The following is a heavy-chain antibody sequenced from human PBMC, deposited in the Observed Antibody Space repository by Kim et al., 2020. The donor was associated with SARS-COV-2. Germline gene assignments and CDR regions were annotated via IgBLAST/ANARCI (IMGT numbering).Heavy chain of an antibody. D-gene: IGHD1-26*01. J-gene: IGHJ5*02. CDR2: ISYDGSNK. V-gene: IGHV3-30*04. CDR3: ARDPGEQWLVDRFGWELLHWFDP. CDR1: GFTFSSYA. Sequence: GGSLRLSCAASGFTFSSYAMHWVRQAPGKGLEWVAVISYDGSNKYYVDSVKGRFTISRDNSKNTLYLQMNSLRAEDTAVYYCARDPGEQWLVDRFGWELLHWFDPWGQGTLVTVSS.